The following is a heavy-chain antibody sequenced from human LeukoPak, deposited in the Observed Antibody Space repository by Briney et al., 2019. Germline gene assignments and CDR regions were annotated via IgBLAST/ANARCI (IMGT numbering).Heavy chain of an antibody. Sequence: GGSLRLSCAASGFTFSNAWMSWVRQAPGKGLEWVGRIKSKTDGGTTDYAAPVKGRFTISRDDSKNTLYLQMNSLKTEDTAVYYCTTDRTYGSGRRGYWGQGTLVTVSS. V-gene: IGHV3-15*01. CDR1: GFTFSNAW. CDR3: TTDRTYGSGRRGY. CDR2: IKSKTDGGTT. D-gene: IGHD3-10*01. J-gene: IGHJ4*02.